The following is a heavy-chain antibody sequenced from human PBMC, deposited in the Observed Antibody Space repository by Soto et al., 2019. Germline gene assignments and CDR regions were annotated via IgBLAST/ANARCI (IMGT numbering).Heavy chain of an antibody. CDR2: FDPEEGET. D-gene: IGHD3-22*01. CDR3: ATDTLPQPDYYDRRGSYY. Sequence: APSGRVSGKVCGYTLPELAMHWVRQAPGKGLEWMGGFDPEEGETIYAQKFQGRVTMTEDTSTDTAYMELSSLRSEDTAVYSSATDTLPQPDYYDRRGSYYWG. J-gene: IGHJ4*01. CDR1: GYTLPELA. V-gene: IGHV1-24*01.